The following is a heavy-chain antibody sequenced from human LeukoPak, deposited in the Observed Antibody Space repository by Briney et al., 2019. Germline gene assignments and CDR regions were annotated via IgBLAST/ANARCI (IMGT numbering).Heavy chain of an antibody. J-gene: IGHJ4*02. CDR1: GDSISSSSYY. CDR2: IYYSGST. V-gene: IGHV4-39*07. Sequence: RSSETLSLTCTVSGDSISSSSYYWGWIRQPPGKGLEWIGSIYYSGSTYYNPSLKSRVTISVDTSKNQFSLKLSSVTAADTAVYYCARDDYYDSSGYPTFDYWGQGTLVTVSS. CDR3: ARDDYYDSSGYPTFDY. D-gene: IGHD3-22*01.